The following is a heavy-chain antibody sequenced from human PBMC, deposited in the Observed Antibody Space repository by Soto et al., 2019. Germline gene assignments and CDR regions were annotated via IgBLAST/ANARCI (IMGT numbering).Heavy chain of an antibody. CDR2: IIPISGTT. D-gene: IGHD2-15*01. J-gene: IGHJ6*02. CDR1: GGTFSTHA. CDR3: ARGYCSGGNCYSGMDV. Sequence: SVKVSCKASGGTFSTHAIIWVRQAPGHGLEWMGGIIPISGTTYYTQKFQGRVTITADEPTSTAFMELSSLKSEDTAVFYCARGYCSGGNCYSGMDVWGQGAMVTVSS. V-gene: IGHV1-69*13.